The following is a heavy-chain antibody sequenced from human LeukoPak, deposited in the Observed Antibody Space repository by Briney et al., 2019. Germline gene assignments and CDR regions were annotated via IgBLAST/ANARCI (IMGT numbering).Heavy chain of an antibody. D-gene: IGHD3-10*01. CDR2: INTNTGNP. V-gene: IGHV7-4-1*02. CDR1: GYTFTTYA. CDR3: ARDYYDSGSYSHYYYYMDV. J-gene: IGHJ6*03. Sequence: ASVKVSCKASGYTFTTYAMNWVRQAPGQGLEWMGWINTNTGNPTYAQGFTGRFVFSLDTSVSTAYLQISSLKAEDTAVYYCARDYYDSGSYSHYYYYMDVWGKGTTVTVSS.